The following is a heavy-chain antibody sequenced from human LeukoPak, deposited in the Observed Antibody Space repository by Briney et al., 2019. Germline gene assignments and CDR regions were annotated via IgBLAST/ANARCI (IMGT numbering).Heavy chain of an antibody. V-gene: IGHV1-69*05. CDR1: GGTFSSYA. Sequence: SVKVSCKASGGTFSSYAISWLRQAPGQGLEWMGGIIPMFGTAKYAQKFQSRVTITTDESTSTAYMELSSLRSEDTAVYYCAILGYYGSGSYYWGQGTLVTVSS. CDR2: IIPMFGTA. CDR3: AILGYYGSGSYY. J-gene: IGHJ4*02. D-gene: IGHD3-10*01.